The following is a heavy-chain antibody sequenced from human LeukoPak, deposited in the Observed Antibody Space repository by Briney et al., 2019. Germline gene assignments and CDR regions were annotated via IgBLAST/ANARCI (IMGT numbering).Heavy chain of an antibody. CDR2: ISSSGRTI. D-gene: IGHD3-22*01. Sequence: GGSLRLSCAASGFTFSDFYMSWIRQAPGQGLEWVSYISSSGRTIHYADSVKGRFTISRDNAKNSLYLEMNSLRAEDTAVYYCARDYYDSRGYYGMDVWGQGTTVTVSS. CDR1: GFTFSDFY. V-gene: IGHV3-11*01. J-gene: IGHJ6*02. CDR3: ARDYYDSRGYYGMDV.